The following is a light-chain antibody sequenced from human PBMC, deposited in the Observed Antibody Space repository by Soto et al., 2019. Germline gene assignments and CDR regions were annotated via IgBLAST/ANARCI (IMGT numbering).Light chain of an antibody. V-gene: IGKV3-20*01. Sequence: EVVLTQSPGTLSLSPGERATLSCRASQSVNSSYLAWYQQKPGQAPRLLIYSASSRATDIPDRFSGSGSGTDATLTISRLEPEDFQVYYCHRYGISPPKYPFGQGTKLEIK. CDR3: HRYGISPPKYP. CDR2: SAS. J-gene: IGKJ2*01. CDR1: QSVNSSY.